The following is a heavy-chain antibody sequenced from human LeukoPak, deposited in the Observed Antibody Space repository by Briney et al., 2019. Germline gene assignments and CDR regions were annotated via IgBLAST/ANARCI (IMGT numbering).Heavy chain of an antibody. Sequence: ASVKVSCTASGYTFTGYYMHWVRQAPGQGLEWMGWINPNSGGTNYAQKFQGRVTMTRDTSISTAYMELSRLRSDDTAVYYCARERESYDSSGYGYFQHWGQGTLVTVSS. CDR1: GYTFTGYY. J-gene: IGHJ1*01. V-gene: IGHV1-2*02. CDR3: ARERESYDSSGYGYFQH. D-gene: IGHD3-22*01. CDR2: INPNSGGT.